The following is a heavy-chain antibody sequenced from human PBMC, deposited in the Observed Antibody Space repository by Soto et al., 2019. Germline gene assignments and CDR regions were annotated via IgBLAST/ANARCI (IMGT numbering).Heavy chain of an antibody. V-gene: IGHV4-59*08. CDR1: GASITTYY. J-gene: IGHJ4*02. CDR2: IYYSGST. CDR3: ARTGGYFDWLPPYYFDY. D-gene: IGHD3-9*01. Sequence: PSETLSLTCTVSGASITTYYWSWIRQPPGKGLEWIGYIYYSGSTNYNPSLKSRVTISVDTSKNQFSLKLSSVTAADTAVYYCARTGGYFDWLPPYYFDYWGQGTLVTVSS.